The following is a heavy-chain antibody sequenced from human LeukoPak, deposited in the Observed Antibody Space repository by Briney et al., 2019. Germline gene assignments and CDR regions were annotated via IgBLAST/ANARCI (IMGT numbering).Heavy chain of an antibody. Sequence: GGSLRLSCAASGFTFSSYWMSWVRQAPGKGLEWVGRIKSKSDGGTTDYAAPVKGRFTISRDDSKNTLYLQMNSLKTEDTAVYYCSTSDTTMVNYFDYWGQGTLVTVSS. J-gene: IGHJ4*02. V-gene: IGHV3-15*01. CDR2: IKSKSDGGTT. D-gene: IGHD5-18*01. CDR1: GFTFSSYW. CDR3: STSDTTMVNYFDY.